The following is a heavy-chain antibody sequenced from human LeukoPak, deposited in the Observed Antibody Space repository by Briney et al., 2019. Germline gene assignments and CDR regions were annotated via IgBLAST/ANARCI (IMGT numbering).Heavy chain of an antibody. D-gene: IGHD3-22*01. CDR1: GFTFSSYS. V-gene: IGHV3-21*04. J-gene: IGHJ4*02. CDR2: ISSSSSYI. CDR3: ANGVTMIQFDY. Sequence: PGGSLRLSCAASGFTFSSYSMNWVRQAPGKGLEWVSSISSSSSYIYYADSVKGRFTISRDNSKNTLYLQMNSLRAEDTAVYYCANGVTMIQFDYWGQGTLVTVSS.